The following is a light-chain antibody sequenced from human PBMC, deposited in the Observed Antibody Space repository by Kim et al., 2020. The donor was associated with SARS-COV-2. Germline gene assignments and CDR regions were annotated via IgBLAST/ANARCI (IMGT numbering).Light chain of an antibody. CDR1: QRISSW. V-gene: IGKV1-5*01. CDR3: QQHNSYPLT. Sequence: AYVGDRVTITCRASQRISSWLAWYQQKPGKAPNLLIYHASSLESGVPSRFSGSGSGTEFTLTISSLQPDDSATYYCQQHNSYPLTFGGGTKVDIK. CDR2: HAS. J-gene: IGKJ4*01.